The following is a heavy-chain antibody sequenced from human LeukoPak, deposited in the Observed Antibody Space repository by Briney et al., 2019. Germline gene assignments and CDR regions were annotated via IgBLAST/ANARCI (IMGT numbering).Heavy chain of an antibody. CDR1: GSTLISLG. Sequence: GGPLKFSCAAPGSTLISLGMHGFGWVPGRGLEGVALIRYDGNYKHYADAVKGRFAISRDNSKNALYVQMNSLRPEDTAVYYCAKVSSGYYESVPFDYWGQGTLVTVSS. J-gene: IGHJ4*02. CDR2: IRYDGNYK. D-gene: IGHD6-19*01. CDR3: AKVSSGYYESVPFDY. V-gene: IGHV3-30*02.